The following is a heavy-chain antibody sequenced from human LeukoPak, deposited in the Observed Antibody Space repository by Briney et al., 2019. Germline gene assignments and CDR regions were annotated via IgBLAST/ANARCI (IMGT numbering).Heavy chain of an antibody. CDR2: ISSSGSTI. J-gene: IGHJ4*02. Sequence: GESLRLSCAASGFTFSSYEMNWVRQAPGKGLEWVSYISSSGSTIYYADSVKGRFTISRDNAKNSLYLQMNSLRAEDTAIYYCARFIINYYSHFDYWGQGTLVTVSS. CDR3: ARFIINYYSHFDY. V-gene: IGHV3-48*03. CDR1: GFTFSSYE. D-gene: IGHD3-22*01.